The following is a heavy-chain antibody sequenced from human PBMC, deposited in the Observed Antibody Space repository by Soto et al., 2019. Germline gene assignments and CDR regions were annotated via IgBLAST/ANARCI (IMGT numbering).Heavy chain of an antibody. D-gene: IGHD2-15*01. V-gene: IGHV3-74*01. Sequence: PGGSLRLSCAASGFTFSSYWMHWVRQAPGKGLVWVSRIDSDGISTTYAGSVKGRFTVSRDNAKNTLYLQMNSLRAEDTAVYYRARAQPFGCSGGSCYSGFDYWGQGTQVTVSS. CDR1: GFTFSSYW. J-gene: IGHJ4*02. CDR3: ARAQPFGCSGGSCYSGFDY. CDR2: IDSDGIST.